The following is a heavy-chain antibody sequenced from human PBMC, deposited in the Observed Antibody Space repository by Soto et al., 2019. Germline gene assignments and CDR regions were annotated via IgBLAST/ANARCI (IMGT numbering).Heavy chain of an antibody. CDR3: ARQIYDSDTGPNFQYYFDS. J-gene: IGHJ4*02. V-gene: IGHV5-10-1*01. CDR2: IDPSDSQT. D-gene: IGHD3-22*01. Sequence: GESRKISCKGSGYSFAGYWITWVRQKPGKGLEWMGRIDPSDSQTYYSPSFRGHVTISVTKSTTTVFLQWSSLRASDTAMYYCARQIYDSDTGPNFQYYFDSWGQGTPGTVSS. CDR1: GYSFAGYW.